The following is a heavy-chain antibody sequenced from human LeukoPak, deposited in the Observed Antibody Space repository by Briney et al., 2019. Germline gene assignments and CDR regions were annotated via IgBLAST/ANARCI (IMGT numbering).Heavy chain of an antibody. CDR3: ASSFSGSYYPSNDY. D-gene: IGHD3-10*01. J-gene: IGHJ4*02. CDR1: GGSISSSNW. Sequence: PSETLSLTCAVSGGSISSSNWWSWVRQPPGKGLEWIGEIYHSGSTNYNPSLKSRVTISVDTSKNQFSLKLSSVTAADTAVYYCASSFSGSYYPSNDYWGQGTLVTVSS. V-gene: IGHV4-4*02. CDR2: IYHSGST.